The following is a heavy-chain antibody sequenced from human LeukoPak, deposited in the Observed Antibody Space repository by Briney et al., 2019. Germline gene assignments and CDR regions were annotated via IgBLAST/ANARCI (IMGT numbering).Heavy chain of an antibody. CDR2: IDNAGSIT. J-gene: IGHJ4*02. V-gene: IGHV3-74*03. CDR3: ARVSEMATIIHYFDY. D-gene: IGHD5-24*01. Sequence: GGSLRLSCAASGFTFSNYWIHWVRQAPGKGLVWVSRIDNAGSITTYADSVKGRFTISRDNAENTLYLQMNSLRVEDTAVYYCARVSEMATIIHYFDYWGQGTLVTVSS. CDR1: GFTFSNYW.